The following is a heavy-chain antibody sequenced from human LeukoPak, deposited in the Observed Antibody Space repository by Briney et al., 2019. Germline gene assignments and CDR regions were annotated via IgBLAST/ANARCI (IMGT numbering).Heavy chain of an antibody. CDR2: ISAYNGNT. CDR1: GYTFTSYG. CDR3: AREATTSPVDYYYGMDV. Sequence: ASVKVSCKASGYTFTSYGISWVRQAPGQGLEWMGWISAYNGNTNYAQKLQGRVTMTTDTSTSTAYMELRSLRSDDTAVYYCAREATTSPVDYYYGMDVWGQGTTVTVSS. J-gene: IGHJ6*02. V-gene: IGHV1-18*01. D-gene: IGHD1/OR15-1a*01.